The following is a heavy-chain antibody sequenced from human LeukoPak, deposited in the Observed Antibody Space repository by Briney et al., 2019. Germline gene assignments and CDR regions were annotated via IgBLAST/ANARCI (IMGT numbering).Heavy chain of an antibody. CDR3: AKDLNYDFWSGLGN. V-gene: IGHV3-30*18. Sequence: GGSLRLSCAVSGFTFSSYGMHWVRQAPGKGLEWMVVISYDGTNKYYADSVKGRFTISRVNSKNTLYLQMNSLRAEDTAVYYCAKDLNYDFWSGLGNWGQGTLVTVSS. CDR2: ISYDGTNK. D-gene: IGHD3-3*01. J-gene: IGHJ4*02. CDR1: GFTFSSYG.